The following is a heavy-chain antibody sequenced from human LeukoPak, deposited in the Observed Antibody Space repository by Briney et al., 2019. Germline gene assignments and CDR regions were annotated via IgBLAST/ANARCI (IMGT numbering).Heavy chain of an antibody. CDR3: VSPRGISYGYSDY. Sequence: PSETLSLTCTISGGSICSSSAYWGWIRQPTGKGLEWIGSIYYSKNTYYNPSLKSRVTISADTSKNQFSLTLGSVSATDTAVYYCVSPRGISYGYSDYWGQGTLVTVSS. D-gene: IGHD5-18*01. CDR1: GGSICSSSAY. V-gene: IGHV4-39*01. CDR2: IYYSKNT. J-gene: IGHJ4*02.